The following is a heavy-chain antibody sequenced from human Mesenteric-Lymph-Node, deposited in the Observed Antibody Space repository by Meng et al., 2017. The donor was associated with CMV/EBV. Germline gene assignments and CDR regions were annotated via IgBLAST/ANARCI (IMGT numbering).Heavy chain of an antibody. CDR3: ARGTYQLLWDWFDP. CDR2: INHSGST. D-gene: IGHD2-2*01. J-gene: IGHJ5*02. V-gene: IGHV4-34*01. CDR1: GGSFSGYY. Sequence: GSLRLSCAAYGGSFSGYYWSWIRQPPGKGLEWIGEINHSGSTNYNPSLKSRVTISVDTSRNQFSLKLTSVTAADTAVYYCARGTYQLLWDWFDPGGQGNLVTVSS.